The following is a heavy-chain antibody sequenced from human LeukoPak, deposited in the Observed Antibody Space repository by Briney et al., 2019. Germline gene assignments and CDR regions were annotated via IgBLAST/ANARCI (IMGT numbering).Heavy chain of an antibody. CDR3: TRDGGSFCDFDY. Sequence: GGSLRLSCVASGFSFRNYAIHWVRQAPVKGLEYVSVINTDGRITYYADSVKGRFTISRDNSKNTVYLQMDSLRGEDMAVYYCTRDGGSFCDFDYWGQGALVTVSS. V-gene: IGHV3-64*02. CDR1: GFSFRNYA. D-gene: IGHD1-26*01. CDR2: INTDGRIT. J-gene: IGHJ4*02.